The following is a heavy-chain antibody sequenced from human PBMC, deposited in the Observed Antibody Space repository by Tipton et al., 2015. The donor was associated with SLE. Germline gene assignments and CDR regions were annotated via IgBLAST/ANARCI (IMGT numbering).Heavy chain of an antibody. CDR2: IYSSGFS. D-gene: IGHD3-16*01. Sequence: GLVKPSETLSLTCTVSGDSLRSGSDDWAWIRQPPGKGLEWIGSIYSSGFSHFNPSLKSRITISVDPSKNQFSLKLSSVTAADTAVYYCARGIMGDHDYWGQGTLVTVSS. J-gene: IGHJ4*02. CDR1: GDSLRSGSDD. CDR3: ARGIMGDHDY. V-gene: IGHV4-39*07.